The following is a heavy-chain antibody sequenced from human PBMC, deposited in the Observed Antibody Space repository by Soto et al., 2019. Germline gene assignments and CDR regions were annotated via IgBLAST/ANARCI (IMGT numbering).Heavy chain of an antibody. Sequence: PGGSLRLSCAASGFTFSDYYMSWIRQAPGKGLEWVSYISSSGSTIYYADSVKGRFTISRDNSKNTLYLQMNSLRAEDTAVYYCARESRYCSGGSCSSQHAFDIWGQGTMVTVSS. CDR1: GFTFSDYY. CDR3: ARESRYCSGGSCSSQHAFDI. V-gene: IGHV3-11*04. D-gene: IGHD2-15*01. CDR2: ISSSGSTI. J-gene: IGHJ3*02.